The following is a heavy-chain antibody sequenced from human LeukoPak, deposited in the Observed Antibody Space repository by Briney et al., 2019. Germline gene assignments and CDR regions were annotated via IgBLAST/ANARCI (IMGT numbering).Heavy chain of an antibody. V-gene: IGHV3-30*18. CDR2: ISYDGSNK. J-gene: IGHJ4*02. CDR3: AKSSWVPYFYY. CDR1: GFTFSSYG. Sequence: GGSLRLSCAASGFTFSSYGMHWVRQAPGKGLEWVAVISYDGSNKYYADSVKGRFTISRDNSKNTLYLQMNSLRAEDTAVYYCAKSSWVPYFYYWGQGTLVTVSS. D-gene: IGHD6-13*01.